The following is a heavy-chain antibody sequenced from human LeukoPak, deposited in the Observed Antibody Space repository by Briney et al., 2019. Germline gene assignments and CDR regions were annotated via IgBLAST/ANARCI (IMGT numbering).Heavy chain of an antibody. D-gene: IGHD6-19*01. J-gene: IGHJ6*02. V-gene: IGHV4-59*08. Sequence: SETLSLTCTVSGGSISSYYWSWIRQPPGKGLEWIGYIYYSGSTNYNPSLKSRATISVDTSKNQFSLKLSSMTAADTAVYYCASGINSSGWYRGDYYYYGMDVWGQGTTVTVSS. CDR2: IYYSGST. CDR1: GGSISSYY. CDR3: ASGINSSGWYRGDYYYYGMDV.